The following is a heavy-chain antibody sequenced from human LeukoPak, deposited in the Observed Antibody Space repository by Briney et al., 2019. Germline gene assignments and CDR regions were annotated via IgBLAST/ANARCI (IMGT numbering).Heavy chain of an antibody. CDR1: GFTFSDYY. J-gene: IGHJ4*02. CDR2: IKQDGSEK. Sequence: PGGSLRLSCAASGFTFSDYYMSWIRQAPGKGLEWVANIKQDGSEKYYADSVKGRFTISRDNTKNSLSLQMNSLRAEDTAVYYCARAGSNWNYVYWGQGTLVTVSS. CDR3: ARAGSNWNYVY. D-gene: IGHD1-7*01. V-gene: IGHV3-7*01.